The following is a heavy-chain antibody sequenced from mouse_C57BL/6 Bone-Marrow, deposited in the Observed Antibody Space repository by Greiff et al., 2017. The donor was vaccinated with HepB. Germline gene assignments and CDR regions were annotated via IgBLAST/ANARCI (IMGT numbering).Heavy chain of an antibody. CDR3: AIYYYGSSYFFDY. CDR2: IDPSDSYT. V-gene: IGHV1-69*01. Sequence: QVHVKQPGAELVMPGASVKLSCKASGYTFTSYWMHWVKQRPGQGLEWIGEIDPSDSYTNYNQKFKGKSTLTVDKSSSTAYMQLSSLTSEDSAVYYCAIYYYGSSYFFDYWGQGTTLTVSS. CDR1: GYTFTSYW. J-gene: IGHJ2*01. D-gene: IGHD1-1*01.